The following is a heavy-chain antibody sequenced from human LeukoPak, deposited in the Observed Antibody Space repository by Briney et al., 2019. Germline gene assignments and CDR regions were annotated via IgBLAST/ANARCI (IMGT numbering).Heavy chain of an antibody. CDR1: RSIFSSYA. D-gene: IGHD6-6*01. CDR2: ISGSGGST. J-gene: IGHJ4*02. V-gene: IGHV3-23*01. Sequence: PGGSLRLSCAASRSIFSSYAMSWVRQAPGKGLEWVSAISGSGGSTYYADSVKGRFTISRDNAKNTLYLQMNSLRAEDMAVYYCARESSSSRFFDYWGQGTLVTVSS. CDR3: ARESSSSRFFDY.